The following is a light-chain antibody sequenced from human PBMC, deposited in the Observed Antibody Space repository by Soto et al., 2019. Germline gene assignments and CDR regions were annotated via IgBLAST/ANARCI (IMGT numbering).Light chain of an antibody. J-gene: IGKJ4*01. CDR3: QQRRT. CDR1: QSVSSY. Sequence: IVWTQSPATLSLSPGERATLSCRASQSVSSYLAWYQQKPGQAPRLLIYDASNRATGIPARFSGSGSGTEFTLTISSLEPEDFAVYYCQQRRTFGGGTKVDIK. CDR2: DAS. V-gene: IGKV3-11*01.